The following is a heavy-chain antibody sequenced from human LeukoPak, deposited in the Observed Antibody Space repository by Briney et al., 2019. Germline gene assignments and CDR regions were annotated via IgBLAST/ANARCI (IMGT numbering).Heavy chain of an antibody. Sequence: GGSLRLSCAASGFTFDDYAMHWVRQAPGKGLEWVSGISWNSGSIGYADSVKGRFTISRDNAKNSLYLQMNSLRAEDTALYYCAKVALGIAVAGAFDYWGQGTLVTVSS. V-gene: IGHV3-9*01. CDR3: AKVALGIAVAGAFDY. D-gene: IGHD6-19*01. CDR1: GFTFDDYA. CDR2: ISWNSGSI. J-gene: IGHJ4*02.